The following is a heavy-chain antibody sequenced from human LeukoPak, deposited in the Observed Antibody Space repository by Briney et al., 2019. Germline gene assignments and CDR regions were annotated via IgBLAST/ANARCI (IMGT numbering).Heavy chain of an antibody. D-gene: IGHD5-24*01. Sequence: PGGSLRLSCAASGFTFSSYAMSWVRQAPGKGLEWVSAISGSGGSTYYADSVKGRFTISRDNSKNTLYLQMNSLRAEDTAVYYCAKDLTLSSRWLQLGGFDIWGQGTMVTVSS. CDR2: ISGSGGST. CDR1: GFTFSSYA. CDR3: AKDLTLSSRWLQLGGFDI. V-gene: IGHV3-23*01. J-gene: IGHJ3*02.